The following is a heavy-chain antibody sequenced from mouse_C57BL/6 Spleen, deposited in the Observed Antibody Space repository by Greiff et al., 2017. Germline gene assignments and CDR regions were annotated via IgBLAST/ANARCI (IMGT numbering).Heavy chain of an antibody. CDR1: GYSITSGYY. J-gene: IGHJ4*01. V-gene: IGHV3-6*01. CDR2: ISYDGSN. CDR3: ALWDWAMDY. Sequence: DVKLQASGPGLVKPSQSLSLTCSVTGYSITSGYYWNWIRQFPGNKLEWMGYISYDGSNNYNPSLKNRISITRDTSKNQFFLKLNSVTTEDTATYYCALWDWAMDYWGQGTSVTVSS. D-gene: IGHD4-1*01.